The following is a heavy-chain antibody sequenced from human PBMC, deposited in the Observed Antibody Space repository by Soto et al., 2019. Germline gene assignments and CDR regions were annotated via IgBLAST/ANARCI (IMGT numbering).Heavy chain of an antibody. D-gene: IGHD3-22*01. CDR1: GFTFSDYY. J-gene: IGHJ6*02. Sequence: GGSLRLSCAASGFTFSDYYMSWIRQAPGKGLEWVSYISSSGSTIYYADSVKGRFTISRDNAKNSLYLQMNSLRAEDTAVYYCATDEMAPYYYDSSGYYPHYYGMDVWGQGTTVTVSS. CDR3: ATDEMAPYYYDSSGYYPHYYGMDV. V-gene: IGHV3-11*01. CDR2: ISSSGSTI.